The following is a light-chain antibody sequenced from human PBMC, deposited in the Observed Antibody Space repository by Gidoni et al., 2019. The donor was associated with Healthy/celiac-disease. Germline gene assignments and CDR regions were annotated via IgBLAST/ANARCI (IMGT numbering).Light chain of an antibody. J-gene: IGKJ4*01. CDR2: DSS. Sequence: EIVFTHSPATLSLSPGERATLSCRASQSVSSYLAWYQQKPGQAPRLLIYDSSNRATGIPARFSGSGSGTDFTLTISRLEPEDFAVYYCQQRSNWPPFLTFGGGTKVESK. CDR3: QQRSNWPPFLT. V-gene: IGKV3-11*01. CDR1: QSVSSY.